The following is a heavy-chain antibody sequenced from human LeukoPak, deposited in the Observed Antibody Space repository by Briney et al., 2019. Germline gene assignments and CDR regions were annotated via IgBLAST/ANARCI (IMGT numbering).Heavy chain of an antibody. D-gene: IGHD3-16*01. CDR3: ARLWSHSKTEDF. CDR1: GGSISSYY. Sequence: SETLSLTCTVSGGSISSYYWSWIRQPPGKGLEWIGYIYTSGSTNYNPSLKSRVTISVDTSKNQFSLSLRSVTAADTAVYYCARLWSHSKTEDFWGQGTVVTVYS. V-gene: IGHV4-4*09. CDR2: IYTSGST. J-gene: IGHJ4*02.